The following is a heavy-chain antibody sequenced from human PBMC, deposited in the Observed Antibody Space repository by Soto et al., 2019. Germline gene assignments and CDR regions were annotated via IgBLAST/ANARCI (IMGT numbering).Heavy chain of an antibody. CDR3: ARLMTTVTFSFDY. CDR1: GFAFSSYE. Sequence: GGSLRLSCADSGFAFSSYEMIWVCQAPGKGLEWASYISNSGSTIYYADSVKGRFTTSRDNAKNSLYLQMNSLRAEDTAVYYCARLMTTVTFSFDYWGQGTLVTVSS. V-gene: IGHV3-48*03. J-gene: IGHJ4*02. CDR2: ISNSGSTI. D-gene: IGHD4-4*01.